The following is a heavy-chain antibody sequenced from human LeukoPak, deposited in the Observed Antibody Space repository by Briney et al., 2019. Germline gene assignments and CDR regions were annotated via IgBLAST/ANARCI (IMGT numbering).Heavy chain of an antibody. CDR2: IYYSGSS. CDR3: ARHGPERGLQSAFDI. CDR1: GGSISSYY. J-gene: IGHJ3*02. V-gene: IGHV4-59*08. D-gene: IGHD5-24*01. Sequence: SETLSLTCTVSGGSISSYYWSWIRQPPGKGLEWIGYIYYSGSSNYNPSLKSRGTISVDTSKNQSSLKLSSVTAADTAVYYCARHGPERGLQSAFDIWGQGTMVTVSS.